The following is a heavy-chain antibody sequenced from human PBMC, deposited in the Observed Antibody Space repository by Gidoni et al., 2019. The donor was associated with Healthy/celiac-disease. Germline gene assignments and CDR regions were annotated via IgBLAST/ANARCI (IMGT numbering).Heavy chain of an antibody. CDR1: GGSISSYY. D-gene: IGHD2-2*01. J-gene: IGHJ5*02. Sequence: QVQLQESGPGLVKPSETLSLTCTVSGGSISSYYWSWIRQPPGKGLEWIGYIYYSGSTNYNPSLKSRVTISVDTSKNQFSLKLSSVTAADTAVYYCARSQYQLPVGFDPWGQGTLVTVSS. CDR3: ARSQYQLPVGFDP. V-gene: IGHV4-59*01. CDR2: IYYSGST.